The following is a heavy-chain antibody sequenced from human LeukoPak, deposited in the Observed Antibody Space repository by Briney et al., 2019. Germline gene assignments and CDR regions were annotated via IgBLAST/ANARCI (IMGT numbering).Heavy chain of an antibody. CDR1: GYTFTSYG. J-gene: IGHJ4*02. V-gene: IGHV1-18*01. CDR2: ISAYSGNT. D-gene: IGHD6-6*01. CDR3: ARDRGIAARPGLDY. Sequence: GASVKVSCKASGYTFTSYGISWVRQAPGQGLEWMGWISAYSGNTNYAQKLQGRVTMTTDTSTSTAYMELRSLRSDDTAVYYCARDRGIAARPGLDYWGQGTLVTVFS.